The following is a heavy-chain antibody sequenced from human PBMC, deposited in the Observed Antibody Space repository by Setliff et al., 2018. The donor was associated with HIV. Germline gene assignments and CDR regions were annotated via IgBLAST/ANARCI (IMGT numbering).Heavy chain of an antibody. V-gene: IGHV5-51*01. D-gene: IGHD6-19*01. Sequence: GESLKISCKGSGYSFTSYWIGWVRQMPGKGLEWMGIIYSGDSDTRYSPSFQGQFTISADKSISTAYLQWSSLKASDTAMYYCARQHSSGWFNDYDYMDVWGKGTTVTVSS. J-gene: IGHJ6*03. CDR2: IYSGDSDT. CDR3: ARQHSSGWFNDYDYMDV. CDR1: GYSFTSYW.